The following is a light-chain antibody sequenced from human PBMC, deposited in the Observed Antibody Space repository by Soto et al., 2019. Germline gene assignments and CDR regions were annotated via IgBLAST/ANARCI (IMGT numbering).Light chain of an antibody. CDR1: QSISNY. V-gene: IGKV1-5*03. J-gene: IGKJ2*01. CDR2: KAS. Sequence: DIQMTQSPSTLSASVGDRVTITCRASQSISNYLAWYQQKPGKAPNLLIYKASTLQSGVPSRFSGSGSGIEFTLTISSLQPEDFATYYCQHRTFGQGTKLEIK. CDR3: QHRT.